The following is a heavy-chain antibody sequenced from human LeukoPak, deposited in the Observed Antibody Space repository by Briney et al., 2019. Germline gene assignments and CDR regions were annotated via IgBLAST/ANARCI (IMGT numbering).Heavy chain of an antibody. D-gene: IGHD3-3*01. V-gene: IGHV4-59*01. Sequence: TSETLSLTCSVSGDSISYFYWSCIRQPPGKGLEWIGYIYYSGSTNYNPSLKSRVTISVDTSKNQFSLKLSSVTAADTAVYYCARADFWSGDTDYWGQGTLVTVSS. CDR1: GDSISYFY. CDR3: ARADFWSGDTDY. CDR2: IYYSGST. J-gene: IGHJ4*02.